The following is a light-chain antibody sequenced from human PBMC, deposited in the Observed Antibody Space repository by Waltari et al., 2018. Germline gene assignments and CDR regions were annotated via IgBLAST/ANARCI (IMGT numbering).Light chain of an antibody. CDR2: KAS. V-gene: IGKV1-5*03. CDR3: QRYDDYPPT. Sequence: DIQMTQSPPTLSASVGDRVTITCRASQSVSHWLAWYQQKPGKAPKLLISKASSLEKEVPSRFSGSGSGTEFTLTITNLQPDDFATFYCQRYDDYPPTFGGGTKVEIK. J-gene: IGKJ4*01. CDR1: QSVSHW.